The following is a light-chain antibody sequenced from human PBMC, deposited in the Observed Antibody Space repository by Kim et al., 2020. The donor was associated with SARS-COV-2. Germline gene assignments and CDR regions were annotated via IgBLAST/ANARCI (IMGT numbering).Light chain of an antibody. Sequence: AAVGDKVTSNSRARQDISSSYAWYQQKSGKAPSLLIYDASTLQSGVPSRFSGSGSGTEFALTISRLQPEDFATYDCQQLNNNPHTFGGGTKVYIK. J-gene: IGKJ4*01. V-gene: IGKV1-9*01. CDR1: QDISSS. CDR3: QQLNNNPHT. CDR2: DAS.